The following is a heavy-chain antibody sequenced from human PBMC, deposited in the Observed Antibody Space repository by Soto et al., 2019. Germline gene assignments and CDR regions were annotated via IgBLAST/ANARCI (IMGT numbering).Heavy chain of an antibody. J-gene: IGHJ4*02. CDR2: IRSKAYGGTT. Sequence: GGSLILSCTASGFTFGDYAMSWFRQAPGKGLEWVGFIRSKAYGGTTEYAASVKGRFTISRDDSKSIAYLQMNSLKTEDTAVYYCTRAENYDILTGYFNWGQGTLVTVSS. CDR3: TRAENYDILTGYFN. V-gene: IGHV3-49*03. CDR1: GFTFGDYA. D-gene: IGHD3-9*01.